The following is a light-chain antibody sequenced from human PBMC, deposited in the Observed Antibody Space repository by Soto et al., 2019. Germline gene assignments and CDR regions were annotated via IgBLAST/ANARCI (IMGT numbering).Light chain of an antibody. CDR2: AAS. CDR3: QQSYSTPPAT. Sequence: DIQMTQSPSSLSASVGDRVTITCRASQSISSYLNWYQQKPGKAPKLLIYAASSLQSGVPSRFSGRGSGTVFTRTISSLQPEDIATYYCQQSYSTPPATFGQGTKVEIK. J-gene: IGKJ1*01. CDR1: QSISSY. V-gene: IGKV1-39*01.